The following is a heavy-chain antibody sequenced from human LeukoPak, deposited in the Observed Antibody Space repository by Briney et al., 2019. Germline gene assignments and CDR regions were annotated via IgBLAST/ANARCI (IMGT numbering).Heavy chain of an antibody. CDR1: GYTFTSYD. J-gene: IGHJ4*02. D-gene: IGHD1-26*01. V-gene: IGHV1-8*01. CDR2: MNPNSGNT. Sequence: ASVKVSCKASGYTFTSYDINWVRQATGQGLEWMGWMNPNSGNTGYAQKFQGRVTMTRNTSISTAYMELSSLRSEDTAVYYCAGMDLVGATRPELNYFDYWGQGTLVTVSS. CDR3: AGMDLVGATRPELNYFDY.